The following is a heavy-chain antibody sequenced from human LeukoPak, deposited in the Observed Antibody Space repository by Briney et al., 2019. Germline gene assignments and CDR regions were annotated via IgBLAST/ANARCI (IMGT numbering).Heavy chain of an antibody. J-gene: IGHJ6*03. CDR2: INTDTGNP. D-gene: IGHD2-8*01. CDR3: ARGIGIGTVLMVHGNMDV. V-gene: IGHV7-4-1*02. CDR1: GYTLTKYG. Sequence: APVKVSCKASGYTLTKYGVYWVRQAPGQGLEWMGWINTDTGNPTYAQGFTGRFVFSLDTSVSTTYLQISSLKPEDTAVYYCARGIGIGTVLMVHGNMDVWGKGTTVTVSS.